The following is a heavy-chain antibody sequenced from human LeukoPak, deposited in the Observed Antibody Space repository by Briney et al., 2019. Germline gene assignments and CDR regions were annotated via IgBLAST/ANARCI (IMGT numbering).Heavy chain of an antibody. J-gene: IGHJ4*02. CDR3: ASTNYDFWSGWFSFDY. CDR2: IYYSGNT. D-gene: IGHD3-3*01. CDR1: GGSINNADYY. Sequence: SQTLSLTCTVSGGSINNADYYWTWIRQPPGKGLEWIGYIYYSGNTYYSPSLKSRVTISIDTSKNQFSLKLSSVTAADTAVYYCASTNYDFWSGWFSFDYWGQGTLVTVSS. V-gene: IGHV4-30-4*01.